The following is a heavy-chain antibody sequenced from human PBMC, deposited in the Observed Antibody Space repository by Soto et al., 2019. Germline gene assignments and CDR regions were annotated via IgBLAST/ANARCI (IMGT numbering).Heavy chain of an antibody. CDR2: IVVGSGNT. V-gene: IGHV1-58*01. CDR3: AAVPPYDFWSGYPFDY. D-gene: IGHD3-3*01. CDR1: GFTFTSSA. J-gene: IGHJ4*02. Sequence: SVKVSCKASGFTFTSSAVQWVRQARGQRLEWIGWIVVGSGNTNYAQKFQERVTITRDMSTSTAYMELSSLRSEDTAVYYCAAVPPYDFWSGYPFDYWGQGTLVTVSS.